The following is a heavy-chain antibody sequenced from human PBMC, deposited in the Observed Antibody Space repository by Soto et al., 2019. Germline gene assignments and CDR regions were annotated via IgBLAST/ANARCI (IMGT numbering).Heavy chain of an antibody. D-gene: IGHD6-13*01. CDR2: TYYRSKWYN. J-gene: IGHJ6*02. CDR1: GDSVSSNSAA. Sequence: PSQTLSLTCAISGDSVSSNSAAWNWIRQSPSRGLEWLGRTYYRSKWYNDYAVSVKSRITINPDTSKNQFSLQLNSVTPEDTAVYYCARDLSEQLHYYYYYYGMDVWGQGTTVTVSS. V-gene: IGHV6-1*01. CDR3: ARDLSEQLHYYYYYYGMDV.